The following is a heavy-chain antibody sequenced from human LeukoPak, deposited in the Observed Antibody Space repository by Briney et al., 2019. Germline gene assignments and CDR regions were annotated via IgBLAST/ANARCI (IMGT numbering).Heavy chain of an antibody. CDR1: GYTFTSYD. CDR3: AKDLGDSGTTNLLYYYYYYGMDV. D-gene: IGHD1-1*01. J-gene: IGHJ6*02. CDR2: MNPNSGNT. Sequence: ASVKVSCKASGYTFTSYDINWVRQATGQGLEWMGWMNPNSGNTGYAQKFQGRVTMTRNTSISTAYMELSSLRSEDTAVYYCAKDLGDSGTTNLLYYYYYYGMDVWGQGTTVTVSS. V-gene: IGHV1-8*01.